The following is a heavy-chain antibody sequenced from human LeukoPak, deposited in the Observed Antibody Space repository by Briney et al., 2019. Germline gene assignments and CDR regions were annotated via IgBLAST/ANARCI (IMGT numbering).Heavy chain of an antibody. J-gene: IGHJ4*02. Sequence: GGSLRLSCAASGFTFSSYWMSWVRQAPGKGLEWVANIKKDGSEKYYVDSVKGRFSISRDNSNNTLYLQMNSLRAEDTAVYYCAKRTGRDTREYWGQGTLVTVSS. CDR2: IKKDGSEK. CDR1: GFTFSSYW. CDR3: AKRTGRDTREY. D-gene: IGHD5-18*01. V-gene: IGHV3-7*03.